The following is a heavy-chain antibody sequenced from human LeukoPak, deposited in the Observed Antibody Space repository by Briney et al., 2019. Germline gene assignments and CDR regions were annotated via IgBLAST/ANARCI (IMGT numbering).Heavy chain of an antibody. D-gene: IGHD3-22*01. J-gene: IGHJ3*02. V-gene: IGHV3-30-3*01. CDR3: AKGGPVWLDAFDI. CDR1: GFTFSSYA. Sequence: GGSLRLSCAASGFTFSSYAMHWVRQAPGKGLEWVAVISYDGSNKYYAGSVKGRFTISRDNSKNTLYLQMNSLRAEDTAVYYCAKGGPVWLDAFDIWGQGTMVTVSS. CDR2: ISYDGSNK.